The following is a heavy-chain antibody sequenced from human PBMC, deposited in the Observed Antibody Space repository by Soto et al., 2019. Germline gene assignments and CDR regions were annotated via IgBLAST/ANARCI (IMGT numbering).Heavy chain of an antibody. D-gene: IGHD2-8*01. CDR2: IIPIFGTA. V-gene: IGHV1-69*13. CDR3: ARQPAARRTNGVCDPGWFDY. CDR1: GGTFSSYA. J-gene: IGHJ4*02. Sequence: GASVKVSFKASGGTFSSYAISWVGQAPGQGLEWMGGIIPIFGTANYAQKFQGRVTITADESTSTAYMELSSLRSDDTAVYYCARQPAARRTNGVCDPGWFDYWGQGTLVTVSS.